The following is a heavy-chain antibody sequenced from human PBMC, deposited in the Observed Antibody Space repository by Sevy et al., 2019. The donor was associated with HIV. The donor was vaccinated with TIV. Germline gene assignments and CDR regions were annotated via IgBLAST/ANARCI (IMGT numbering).Heavy chain of an antibody. CDR1: GYSFTKYW. CDR2: IYPGDSDT. Sequence: GESLKISCKGSGYSFTKYWIGWVRQTPGKGLEWMGIIYPGDSDTRYRPSFQGQVTISADKSISTAYLQWSSLKASDTAMYYCTSLGGNDTSGYHFFDHWGQGTLVTVSS. CDR3: TSLGGNDTSGYHFFDH. D-gene: IGHD3-22*01. V-gene: IGHV5-51*01. J-gene: IGHJ4*02.